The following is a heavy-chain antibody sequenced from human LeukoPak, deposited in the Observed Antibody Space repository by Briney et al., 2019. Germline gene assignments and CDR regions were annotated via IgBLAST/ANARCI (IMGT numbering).Heavy chain of an antibody. J-gene: IGHJ4*02. CDR2: INSDGSST. Sequence: GGSLRLSCAASGFTFSNYWMHWVRQAPGKGLVWVSRINSDGSSTRYADSVEGRFTISRDNAKNTVYLQMNSLRAEDTALYYCARLKGYCSGASCYSYYFDYWGLGTLVTVSS. V-gene: IGHV3-74*01. D-gene: IGHD2-15*01. CDR3: ARLKGYCSGASCYSYYFDY. CDR1: GFTFSNYW.